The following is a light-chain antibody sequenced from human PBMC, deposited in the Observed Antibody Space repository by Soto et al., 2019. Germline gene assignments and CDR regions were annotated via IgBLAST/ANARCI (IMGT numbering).Light chain of an antibody. CDR2: TTS. J-gene: IGKJ1*01. CDR1: QSISRW. CDR3: QHYKDYSWT. Sequence: DIHLTQSPSTLSASVGDRITITCRASQSISRWLAWSQQKPGQAPKLLIYTTSSLESGGPSRFSGSGSGTEFTLTISSLQPDDFATYYCQHYKDYSWTFGQGPKVDIK. V-gene: IGKV1-5*03.